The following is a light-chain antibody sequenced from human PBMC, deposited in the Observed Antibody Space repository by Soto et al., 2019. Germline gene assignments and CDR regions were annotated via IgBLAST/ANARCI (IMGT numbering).Light chain of an antibody. CDR1: QSLLHSNGYTY. V-gene: IGKV2-28*01. CDR3: MQALQTRPLT. J-gene: IGKJ4*01. CDR2: LGS. Sequence: IVMTQSPLSLPVTPGEPASISCRSSQSLLHSNGYTYLDWYVLKPGQSPQLLIYLGSNRASGVPGRVSGSGSGTDFRLKISRVEAEDVGIYYCMQALQTRPLTFGGGTKVEIK.